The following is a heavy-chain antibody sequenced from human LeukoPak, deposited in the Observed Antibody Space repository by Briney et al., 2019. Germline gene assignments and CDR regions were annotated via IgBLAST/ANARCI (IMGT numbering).Heavy chain of an antibody. D-gene: IGHD5-18*01. CDR1: GFTFSSYG. CDR2: IRYDGSNK. J-gene: IGHJ4*02. V-gene: IGHV3-30*02. Sequence: GRSLRLSCAASGFTFSSYGMHWVRQAPGKGLEWVAFIRYDGSNKYYADSVKGRFTISRDNSKNTLYLQMNSLRAEDTAVYYCAKEFGYSYGSNYWGQGTLVTVSS. CDR3: AKEFGYSYGSNY.